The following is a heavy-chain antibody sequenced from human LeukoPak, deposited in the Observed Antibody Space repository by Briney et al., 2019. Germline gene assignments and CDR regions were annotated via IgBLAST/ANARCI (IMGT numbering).Heavy chain of an antibody. D-gene: IGHD3-16*01. CDR2: IFTGGST. CDR3: ARLRGIGNFDY. J-gene: IGHJ4*02. CDR1: GGSISSYY. Sequence: SETLSLTCTVSGGSISSYYWSWIRQPAGKGLEWIGRIFTGGSTNHKPSLKSRVTISVDTSKNQFSLKLTSVTAADTAVYYCARLRGIGNFDYWGQGTLVTVSS. V-gene: IGHV4-4*07.